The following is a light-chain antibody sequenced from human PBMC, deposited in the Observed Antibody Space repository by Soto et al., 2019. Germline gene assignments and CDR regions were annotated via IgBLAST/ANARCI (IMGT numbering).Light chain of an antibody. J-gene: IGKJ2*01. CDR1: QSVSSD. Sequence: EIVMTQYPATMSVSPGERATLSCRASQSVSSDLAWYLQKPGQAPSLLVYGASTRATGMPARFSGSGSGTEFTLTISSLQSEDFAVYYCQQYNNWPHTFGQGTKLEIK. CDR3: QQYNNWPHT. CDR2: GAS. V-gene: IGKV3-15*01.